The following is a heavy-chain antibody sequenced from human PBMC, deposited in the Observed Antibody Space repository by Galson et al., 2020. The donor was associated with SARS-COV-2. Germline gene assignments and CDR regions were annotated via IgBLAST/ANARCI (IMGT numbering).Heavy chain of an antibody. CDR3: AREDYGSGYYYYGMDV. Sequence: SQTLSLTCAVYGGSFSGYYWRWIRQPPGKGLEWSGEINHSGSTNYNPSLKSRVTISVDTSKNQFPLKLSYVTAADTAVYYCAREDYGSGYYYYGMDVWGQGTTVTVSS. V-gene: IGHV4-34*01. CDR2: INHSGST. J-gene: IGHJ6*02. D-gene: IGHD3-10*01. CDR1: GGSFSGYY.